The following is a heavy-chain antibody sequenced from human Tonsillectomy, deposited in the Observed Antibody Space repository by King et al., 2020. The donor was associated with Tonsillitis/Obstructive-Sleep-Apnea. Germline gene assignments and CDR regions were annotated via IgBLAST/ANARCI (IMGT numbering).Heavy chain of an antibody. D-gene: IGHD1-26*01. CDR1: GFTFSDHY. V-gene: IGHV3-72*01. CDR2: SRNKANDYTT. J-gene: IGHJ6*02. CDR3: ARGEEGTNPLGSTNYFYCMDV. Sequence: VQLVESGGGLVQPGGSLRLSCAASGFTFSDHYMDWVRQAPGKGLEWVGRSRNKANDYTTKYAASVEGRFTISRDDSKNSLFLQMNSLKIEDAAVYYYARGEEGTNPLGSTNYFYCMDVWGQGTTVTVSS.